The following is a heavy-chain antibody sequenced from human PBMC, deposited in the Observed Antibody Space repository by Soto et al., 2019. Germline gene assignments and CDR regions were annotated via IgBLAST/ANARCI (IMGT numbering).Heavy chain of an antibody. CDR1: GGSISSGGYY. J-gene: IGHJ4*02. D-gene: IGHD1-1*01. Sequence: QVQLQESGPGLGKPSQTLSLTCTVSGGSISSGGYYGSWIRQHTGKGLEWLGYLYYSGSTYYNPSLKSRVTISVDTAKNHFSLKLRSVTAADTAVYYCERVEELEGTWPIHYYFDYWGQGTLVTVS. CDR2: LYYSGST. V-gene: IGHV4-31*03. CDR3: ERVEELEGTWPIHYYFDY.